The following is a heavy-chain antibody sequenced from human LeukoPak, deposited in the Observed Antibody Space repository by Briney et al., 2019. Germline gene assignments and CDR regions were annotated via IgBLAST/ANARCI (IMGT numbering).Heavy chain of an antibody. D-gene: IGHD3-22*01. V-gene: IGHV7-4-1*02. Sequence: ASVKVSCKASGYTFTSYYMHWVRQAPGQGLEWMGWINTNTGNPTYAQGFTGRFVFSLDTSVSTAYLQISSLKAEDTAVYYCARDRGLDYYDSSGYPNWFDPWGQGTLVTVSS. CDR1: GYTFTSYY. CDR2: INTNTGNP. CDR3: ARDRGLDYYDSSGYPNWFDP. J-gene: IGHJ5*02.